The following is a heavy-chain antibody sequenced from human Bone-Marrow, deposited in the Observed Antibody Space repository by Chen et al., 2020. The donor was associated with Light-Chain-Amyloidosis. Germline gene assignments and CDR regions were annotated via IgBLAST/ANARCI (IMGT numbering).Heavy chain of an antibody. D-gene: IGHD3-9*01. Sequence: EVQLVESGGGLLQRGGSLALSCAASGFACSSYAMTWGRQAPGKGVEWVSTISGGGGRRYYGDAVKGRLTISRDNSKNALFMQMNSLRAEDTAVYYCAKDISYDDILPGYPADAFDIWGQGTMVTVSS. CDR1: GFACSSYA. J-gene: IGHJ3*02. V-gene: IGHV3-23*04. CDR2: ISGGGGRR. CDR3: AKDISYDDILPGYPADAFDI.